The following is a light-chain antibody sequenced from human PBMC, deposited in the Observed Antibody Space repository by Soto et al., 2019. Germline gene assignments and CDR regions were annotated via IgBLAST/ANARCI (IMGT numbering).Light chain of an antibody. CDR3: QQTYSRPYA. CDR1: QDIGTY. CDR2: AAS. V-gene: IGKV1-39*01. J-gene: IGKJ2*01. Sequence: DIQMTQSPNFLSASVGDSVTLTCRSSQDIGTYLNWYQQKAGKAPKLLIYAASKVQSGVPSRFSGSGSGTDFFLTISSLHAEDVATYHGQQTYSRPYAFGLGT.